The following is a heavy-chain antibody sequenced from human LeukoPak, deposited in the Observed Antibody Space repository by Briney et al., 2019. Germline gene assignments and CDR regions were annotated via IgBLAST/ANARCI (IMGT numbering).Heavy chain of an antibody. V-gene: IGHV1-18*01. CDR2: ISAYNGNT. J-gene: IGHJ3*02. Sequence: GASVKVSCKASGYSFTSYGISWVRQAPGQGLEWMGWISAYNGNTNYTQKLQGRVTMTRDTSISTAYMELSRLRSDDTAVYYCARVVQPKDAFDIWGQGTMVTVSS. CDR3: ARVVQPKDAFDI. CDR1: GYSFTSYG. D-gene: IGHD2-2*01.